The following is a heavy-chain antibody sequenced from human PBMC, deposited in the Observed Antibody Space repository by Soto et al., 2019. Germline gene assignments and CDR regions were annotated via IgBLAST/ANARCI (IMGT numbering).Heavy chain of an antibody. V-gene: IGHV3-23*01. CDR2: ISGSGGST. D-gene: IGHD3-9*01. CDR3: AKSPNLRYLRGGDWFDP. J-gene: IGHJ5*02. Sequence: VQLLESGGGLVQPGGSLRLSCAASGFTFSSYAMSWVRQAPGKGLEWVSAISGSGGSTYYADSVKGRFTISRDNSKNTLYLQMNSLSAEDTAVYYCAKSPNLRYLRGGDWFDPWGQGTLVTVSS. CDR1: GFTFSSYA.